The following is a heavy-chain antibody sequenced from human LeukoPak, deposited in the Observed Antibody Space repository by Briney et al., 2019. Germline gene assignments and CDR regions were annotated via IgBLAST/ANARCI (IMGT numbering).Heavy chain of an antibody. CDR3: ARLNLWGSFRYFDC. CDR1: GFTFSTYW. CDR2: IKQDGSDK. J-gene: IGHJ4*02. D-gene: IGHD3-16*02. V-gene: IGHV3-7*05. Sequence: GGSLRPSCAASGFTFSTYWMSWVRQAPGRGLEWVANIKQDGSDKYYVDSVKGRFTISRDNAKNSLFLQMNSLRAEDTAVYYCARLNLWGSFRYFDCWGQGTLVTVSS.